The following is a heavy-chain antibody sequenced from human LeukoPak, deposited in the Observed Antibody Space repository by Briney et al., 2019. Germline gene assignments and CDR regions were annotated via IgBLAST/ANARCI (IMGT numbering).Heavy chain of an antibody. CDR3: AKDLGYCSGTSRSAIDY. CDR1: GFTFSSYG. D-gene: IGHD2-15*01. Sequence: GGSLRLSCAASGFTFSSYGIHWVRQAPGKGLDWVAVISYDGSNQYFADSVKGRFTISRDNSKNTLYLQMNSLIPEDTAVYYCAKDLGYCSGTSRSAIDYWGQGTLVTVSS. J-gene: IGHJ4*02. CDR2: ISYDGSNQ. V-gene: IGHV3-30*18.